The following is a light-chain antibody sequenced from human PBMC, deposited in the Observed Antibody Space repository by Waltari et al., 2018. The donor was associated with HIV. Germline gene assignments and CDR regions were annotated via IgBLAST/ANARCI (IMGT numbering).Light chain of an antibody. J-gene: IGKJ3*01. CDR2: DAA. CDR3: QQPET. CDR1: QNISSN. Sequence: VLTQSPPTLSLLPGDRATLSCRSSQNISSNLAWYQQKPGQAPRLLNYDAANRATGIPARFSGSGSGTDFTLTISSLEPEDFAVYYCQQPETFGPGTKVDIK. V-gene: IGKV3-11*01.